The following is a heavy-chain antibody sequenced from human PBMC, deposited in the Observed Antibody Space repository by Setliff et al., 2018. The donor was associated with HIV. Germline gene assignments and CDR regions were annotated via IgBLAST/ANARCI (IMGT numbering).Heavy chain of an antibody. V-gene: IGHV4-34*01. CDR2: LNYVGVT. CDR3: AREPVPYWYFDL. Sequence: SESLSLTCAVHGGSFSGSYWSWIRQPPGKGLEWIGELNYVGVTNHNPSLKSRVTISVEASKRQWSLKLNSVTAADTAVYYCAREPVPYWYFDLWGRGTLVTVSS. J-gene: IGHJ2*01. CDR1: GGSFSGSY.